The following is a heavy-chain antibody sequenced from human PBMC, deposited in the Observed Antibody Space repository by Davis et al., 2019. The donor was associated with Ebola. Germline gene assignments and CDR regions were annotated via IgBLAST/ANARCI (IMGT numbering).Heavy chain of an antibody. CDR3: AKGGRYCSGGSCDGGGDY. CDR1: GFTFSSYG. Sequence: GGSLRLSCAASGFTFSSYGMHWVRQAPGKGLEWVSAISGSGGSTYYADSVKGRFTISRDNSKNTLYLQMNSLGAEDTAVYYGAKGGRYCSGGSCDGGGDYWGQGTLVTVSS. D-gene: IGHD2-15*01. J-gene: IGHJ4*02. CDR2: ISGSGGST. V-gene: IGHV3-23*01.